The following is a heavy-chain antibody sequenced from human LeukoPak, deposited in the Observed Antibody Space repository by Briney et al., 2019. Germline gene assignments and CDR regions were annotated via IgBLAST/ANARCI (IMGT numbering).Heavy chain of an antibody. CDR3: TRRGYCSSTSCYADV. D-gene: IGHD2-2*01. J-gene: IGHJ6*04. Sequence: PGGSLRLSCAASGFTFSGSAMHWVRQASGKGLEWVGRIRSKANSYATAYAASVKGRFTISRDDSKNTAYLQMNSLKTEDTAVYYCTRRGYCSSTSCYADVWGKGTTVTISS. V-gene: IGHV3-73*01. CDR1: GFTFSGSA. CDR2: IRSKANSYAT.